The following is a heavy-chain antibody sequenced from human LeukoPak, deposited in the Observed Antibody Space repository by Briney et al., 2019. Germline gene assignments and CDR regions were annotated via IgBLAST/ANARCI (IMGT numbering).Heavy chain of an antibody. CDR2: SNSDGKIT. CDR3: ARDHHDFWSGYPNY. D-gene: IGHD3-3*01. V-gene: IGHV3-74*01. J-gene: IGHJ4*02. CDR1: GFTLGRYW. Sequence: GGSLRLSCAASGFTLGRYWMHWFRQAPGTGLVWVARSNSDGKITDYADSVRGRFTTSRDNTKNTVYLQMSSLRAEDTGVYYCARDHHDFWSGYPNYWGQGTLVIVSS.